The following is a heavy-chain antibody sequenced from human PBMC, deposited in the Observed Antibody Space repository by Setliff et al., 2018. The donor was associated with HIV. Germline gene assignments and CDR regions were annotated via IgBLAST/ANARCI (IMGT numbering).Heavy chain of an antibody. Sequence: PSETLSLTCAVYGGSFSGYYWSWIRQPPGKGLEWIGEITPSGATNYLPSLKSRVTMSLDTSKNQFSLKMTSVTAADTALYYCSNWNTTIDEDAWGQGTLVTAPQ. D-gene: IGHD5-18*01. V-gene: IGHV4-34*01. CDR3: SNWNTTIDEDA. J-gene: IGHJ5*02. CDR1: GGSFSGYY. CDR2: ITPSGAT.